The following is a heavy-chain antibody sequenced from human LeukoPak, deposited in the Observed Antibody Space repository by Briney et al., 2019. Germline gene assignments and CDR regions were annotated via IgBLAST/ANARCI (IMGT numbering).Heavy chain of an antibody. CDR1: GFTFSSYS. J-gene: IGHJ4*02. Sequence: GGSLRLSCAASGFTFSSYSMNWVHQAPGKGLEWVSSISSSSSYIYYADSVKGRFTISRDNAKNSLYLQMNSLRAEDTAVYYCARSSSGYYPGYWGQGTLVTVSS. D-gene: IGHD3-22*01. CDR3: ARSSSGYYPGY. CDR2: ISSSSSYI. V-gene: IGHV3-21*01.